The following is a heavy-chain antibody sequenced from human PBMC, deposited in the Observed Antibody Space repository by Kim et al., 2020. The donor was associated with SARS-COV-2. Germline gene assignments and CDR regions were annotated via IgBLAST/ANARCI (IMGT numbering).Heavy chain of an antibody. CDR2: IYYSGST. V-gene: IGHV4-59*13. Sequence: SETLSLTCTVSGGSISSYYWSWIRQPPGKGLEWIGYIYYSGSTNYNPSLKSRVTISVDTSKNQFSLKLSSVTAADTAVYYCARDRGYSSGLDYYYGMDVWGQGTTVTVSS. CDR3: ARDRGYSSGLDYYYGMDV. D-gene: IGHD6-19*01. CDR1: GGSISSYY. J-gene: IGHJ6*02.